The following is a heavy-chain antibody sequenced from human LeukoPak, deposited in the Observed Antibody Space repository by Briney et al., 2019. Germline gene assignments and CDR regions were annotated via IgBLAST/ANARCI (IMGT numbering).Heavy chain of an antibody. J-gene: IGHJ4*02. CDR2: INPNSGGT. D-gene: IGHD3-3*01. CDR1: GYTFTGYY. Sequence: ASVKVSCKASGYTFTGYYMHWVRQAPGQGLEWMGWINPNSGGTNYAQKFQGRVTMTRDTSISTAYMELSRLRSDDTAVYYCARTPPGDFWSGYCPTFDYWGQGTLVTVSS. V-gene: IGHV1-2*02. CDR3: ARTPPGDFWSGYCPTFDY.